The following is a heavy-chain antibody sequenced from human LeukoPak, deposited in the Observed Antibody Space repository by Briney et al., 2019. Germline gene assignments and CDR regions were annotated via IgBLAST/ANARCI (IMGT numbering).Heavy chain of an antibody. CDR2: IYHSGST. Sequence: SETLSLTCAVSGYSISSGYYWGWIRQPPGKGLEWIGSIYHSGSTYYNPSLKSRVTISVDTSKNQFSLKLSSVTAADTAVYYCARVRRYCSSTSCYIFDYWGQGTLVTVSS. J-gene: IGHJ4*02. D-gene: IGHD2-2*01. CDR3: ARVRRYCSSTSCYIFDY. CDR1: GYSISSGYY. V-gene: IGHV4-38-2*01.